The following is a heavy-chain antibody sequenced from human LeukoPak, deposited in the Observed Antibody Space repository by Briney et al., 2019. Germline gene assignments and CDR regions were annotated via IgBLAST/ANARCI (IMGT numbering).Heavy chain of an antibody. CDR2: ISGPGGSW. CDR3: AKKVGLVSAPLYYFDV. D-gene: IGHD5/OR15-5a*01. CDR1: GFTFSDYY. Sequence: GGSLRLSCAASGFTFSDYYMSWIRQAPGKGLEWVSAISGPGGSWDYADSVKGRFTISRDNSKNTLFLQMNSLRAEDTAIYYCAKKVGLVSAPLYYFDVWGQGTLVTVSS. J-gene: IGHJ4*02. V-gene: IGHV3-23*01.